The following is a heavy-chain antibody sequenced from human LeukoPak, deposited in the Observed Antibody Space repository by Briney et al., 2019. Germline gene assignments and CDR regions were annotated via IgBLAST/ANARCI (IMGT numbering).Heavy chain of an antibody. Sequence: GGSLRPSCAASGFTFSSYWMSWVRQAPGKGLEWVAKIKQDGSEKYYVDSVKGRFTISRDNAENSLYLQMNSLRAEDTAVYHCANSRTGYGLLDVWGKGTTVTVAS. CDR2: IKQDGSEK. CDR1: GFTFSSYW. V-gene: IGHV3-7*01. D-gene: IGHD5-18*01. CDR3: ANSRTGYGLLDV. J-gene: IGHJ6*04.